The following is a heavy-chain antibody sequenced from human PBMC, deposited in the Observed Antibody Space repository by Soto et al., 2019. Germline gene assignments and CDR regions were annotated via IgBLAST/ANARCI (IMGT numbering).Heavy chain of an antibody. CDR1: GYTFTSYA. Sequence: ASVKVSCKASGYTFTSYAIHCVRQAPGQRLEWMGWINAGNGNTKYSQKFQGRVTITRDTSASTAYMELSSLRSEDTAVYYCARDRARYSSGENWFDPWGQGTLVTVSS. D-gene: IGHD6-19*01. V-gene: IGHV1-3*01. J-gene: IGHJ5*02. CDR2: INAGNGNT. CDR3: ARDRARYSSGENWFDP.